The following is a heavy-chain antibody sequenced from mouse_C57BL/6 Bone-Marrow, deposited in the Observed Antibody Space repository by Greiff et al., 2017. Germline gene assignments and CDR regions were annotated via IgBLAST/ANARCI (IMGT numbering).Heavy chain of an antibody. V-gene: IGHV1-81*01. CDR1: GYTFTSYG. CDR3: ARSSLYYYGSSYAH. J-gene: IGHJ2*01. Sequence: VKLMESGAELARPGASVKLSCKASGYTFTSYGISWVKQRTGQGLEWIGEIYPRSGNTYYNEKFKGKATLTADKSSSTAYMELRSLTSEDSAVYFCARSSLYYYGSSYAHWGQGTTLTVSS. CDR2: IYPRSGNT. D-gene: IGHD1-1*01.